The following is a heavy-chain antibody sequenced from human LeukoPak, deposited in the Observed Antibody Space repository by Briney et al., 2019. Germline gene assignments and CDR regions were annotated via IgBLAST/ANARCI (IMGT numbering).Heavy chain of an antibody. CDR3: ARSLDGYLGYYFDY. V-gene: IGHV4-39*01. CDR2: IYYSGST. Sequence: SETLSLTCTVSGGSISSSSYYWGWIRQPPGKGLEWIGSIYYSGSTYYNPSLKSRVTISVDTSKNQFSLKLSSVTAADTAVYYCARSLDGYLGYYFDYWGQGTLVTVSS. CDR1: GGSISSSSYY. D-gene: IGHD5-24*01. J-gene: IGHJ4*02.